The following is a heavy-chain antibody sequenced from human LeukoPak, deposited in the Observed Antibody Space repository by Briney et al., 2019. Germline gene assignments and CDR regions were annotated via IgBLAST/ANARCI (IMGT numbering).Heavy chain of an antibody. Sequence: PGGSLRLSCAASGFTVSSNYMSWVRQAPGKGLEWVSVIYIGGSTYYADSVKGRFTISRDNSKNTLYLQMNSLRAEDTAVYYCARERWYYDSSGYSNYYYYMDVWGKGTTVTVSS. CDR3: ARERWYYDSSGYSNYYYYMDV. J-gene: IGHJ6*03. V-gene: IGHV3-66*02. D-gene: IGHD3-22*01. CDR1: GFTVSSNY. CDR2: IYIGGST.